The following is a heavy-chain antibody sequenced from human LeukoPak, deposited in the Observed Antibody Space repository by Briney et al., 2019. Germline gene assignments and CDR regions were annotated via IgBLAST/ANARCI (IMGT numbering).Heavy chain of an antibody. CDR2: IYYSGST. V-gene: IGHV4-59*01. J-gene: IGHJ5*02. Sequence: SETLSLTCTVSGGSISSYHWIWIRQPPGKGLEWIGYIYYSGSTNYNPSLKSRVTISVDTSENQFSLKLSSVTAADTAVYYCARDLYEYYGSGSLNWFEPWGQGTLVTVSS. CDR1: GGSISSYH. D-gene: IGHD3-10*01. CDR3: ARDLYEYYGSGSLNWFEP.